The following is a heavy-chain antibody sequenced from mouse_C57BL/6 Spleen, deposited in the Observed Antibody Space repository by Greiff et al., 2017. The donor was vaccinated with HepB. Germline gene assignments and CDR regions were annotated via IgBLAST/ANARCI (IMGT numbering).Heavy chain of an antibody. CDR1: GYTFTDYY. D-gene: IGHD2-3*01. J-gene: IGHJ4*01. Sequence: QVQLKQSGAELVRPGASVKLSCKASGYTFTDYYINWVKQRPGQGLEWIARIYPGSGNTYYNEKFKGKATLTAEKSSSTAYMQLSSLTSEDSAVYFCARDGYPSYAMDYWGQGTSVTVSS. CDR2: IYPGSGNT. CDR3: ARDGYPSYAMDY. V-gene: IGHV1-76*01.